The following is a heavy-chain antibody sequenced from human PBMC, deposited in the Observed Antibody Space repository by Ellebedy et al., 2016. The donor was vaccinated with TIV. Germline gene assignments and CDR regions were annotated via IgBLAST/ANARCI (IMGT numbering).Heavy chain of an antibody. CDR1: GFPFRSYS. D-gene: IGHD6-19*01. J-gene: IGHJ4*02. Sequence: GGSLRLXXVASGFPFRSYSMNWVRQAPGKGLEWVSSIRSDGNYIYYADSVKGRFTISRDNSKKTLYLQMNSLRAEDTAIYYCSNYEQWVALLDYWGQGTLVTVSS. V-gene: IGHV3-21*04. CDR2: IRSDGNYI. CDR3: SNYEQWVALLDY.